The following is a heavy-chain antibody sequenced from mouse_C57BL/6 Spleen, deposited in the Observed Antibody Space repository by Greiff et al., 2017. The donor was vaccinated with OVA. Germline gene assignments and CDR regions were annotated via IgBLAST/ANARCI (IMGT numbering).Heavy chain of an antibody. V-gene: IGHV1-55*01. CDR1: GYTFTSYW. CDR2: IYPGSGST. D-gene: IGHD2-4*01. Sequence: VKLQQPGAELVKPGASVKMSCKASGYTFTSYWITWVKQRPGQGLEWIGDIYPGSGSTNYNEKFKSKATLTVDTSSSTAYMQLSSLTSEDSAVYYCARHYDYDDGWFAYWGQGTLVTVSA. CDR3: ARHYDYDDGWFAY. J-gene: IGHJ3*01.